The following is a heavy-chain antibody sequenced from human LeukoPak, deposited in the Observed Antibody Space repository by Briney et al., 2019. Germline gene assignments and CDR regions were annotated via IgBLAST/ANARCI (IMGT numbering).Heavy chain of an antibody. Sequence: GASVKVSCKASGYTFTGYYMHWVRQAPGQGLEWMGRINPNSGGTNYAQKFQGRDTMTRDTSISTAYMELSRLRSDDTAVYYCARGYSSSWYDAFDIWGQGTMVTVSS. D-gene: IGHD6-13*01. CDR2: INPNSGGT. J-gene: IGHJ3*02. CDR1: GYTFTGYY. CDR3: ARGYSSSWYDAFDI. V-gene: IGHV1-2*06.